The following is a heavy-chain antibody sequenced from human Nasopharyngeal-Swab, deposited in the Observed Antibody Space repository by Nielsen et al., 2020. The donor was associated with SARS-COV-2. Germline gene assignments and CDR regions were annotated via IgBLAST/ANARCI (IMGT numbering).Heavy chain of an antibody. Sequence: WIRQPPGKGLEWIGEIYYSGSTTYNPSLKSRVTMSMDRSKNQFSLNLNSVTAADTAVYYCATKDYSGPYWPDFGFWGQGTLVTVSS. CDR3: ATKDYSGPYWPDFGF. V-gene: IGHV4-28*01. CDR2: IYYSGST. J-gene: IGHJ4*02. D-gene: IGHD2-8*02.